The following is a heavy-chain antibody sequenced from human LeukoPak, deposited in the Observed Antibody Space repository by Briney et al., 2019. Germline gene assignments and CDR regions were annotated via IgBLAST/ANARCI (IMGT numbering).Heavy chain of an antibody. V-gene: IGHV3-21*01. CDR1: GFTFSSYS. CDR3: VREYIVATIGWFDP. Sequence: GGSLRLSCAASGFTFSSYSMNWVRQAPGKGLEWVSSISSSSSYIYYADSVKGRFTISRDNAKNSLYLQMSSLRAEDTAVYYCVREYIVATIGWFDPWGQGTLVTVSS. D-gene: IGHD5-12*01. J-gene: IGHJ5*02. CDR2: ISSSSSYI.